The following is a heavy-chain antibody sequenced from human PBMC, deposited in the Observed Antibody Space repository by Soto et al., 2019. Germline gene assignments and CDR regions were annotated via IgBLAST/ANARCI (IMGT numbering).Heavy chain of an antibody. Sequence: SSVKVSCKASGYTFTSYGISWVRQAPGQGLEWMGWISAYNGNTNYAQKLQGRVTMTTDTSTSTAYMELRSLRSDDTAVYYCARAGKYDVYYYGSGHSYYFDYWGQGTLVTVSS. CDR3: ARAGKYDVYYYGSGHSYYFDY. D-gene: IGHD3-10*01. J-gene: IGHJ4*02. V-gene: IGHV1-18*01. CDR1: GYTFTSYG. CDR2: ISAYNGNT.